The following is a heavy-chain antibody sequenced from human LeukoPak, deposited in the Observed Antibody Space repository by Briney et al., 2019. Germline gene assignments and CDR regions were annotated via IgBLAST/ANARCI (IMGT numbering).Heavy chain of an antibody. J-gene: IGHJ4*02. V-gene: IGHV3-30*18. CDR3: TKDPLPQSASYPGDY. CDR2: ISYDGRNE. Sequence: GGSLRLSCAASGFTFRTYGMHWVRQAPGKGLEGVAVISYDGRNEYYADSVKGRFIISRDNSENTLYLQMNSLKPEDAAVYYCTKDPLPQSASYPGDYWGQGTLVTVSS. D-gene: IGHD3-10*01. CDR1: GFTFRTYG.